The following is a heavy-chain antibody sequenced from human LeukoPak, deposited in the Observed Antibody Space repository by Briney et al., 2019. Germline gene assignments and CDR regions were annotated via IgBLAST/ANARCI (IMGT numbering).Heavy chain of an antibody. J-gene: IGHJ4*02. CDR2: INPSGGST. V-gene: IGHV1-46*04. CDR1: GYTFTSYY. Sequence: ASVKVSCKASGYTFTSYYMHWVRQAPGQGLEWMGIINPSGGSTSYAQKLQGRVTMTRDMSTSTVYMELSSLRSEDTAVYYCAVAATADYFDYWGQGTLVTVSS. D-gene: IGHD2-15*01. CDR3: AVAATADYFDY.